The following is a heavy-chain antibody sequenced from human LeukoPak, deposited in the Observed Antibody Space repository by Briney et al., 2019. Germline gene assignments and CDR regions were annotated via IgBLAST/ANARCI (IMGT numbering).Heavy chain of an antibody. CDR3: AKEKIAARHSFDY. V-gene: IGHV3-7*03. Sequence: GGSLRLSCAASGVTFSIYWMSWVRQAPGKGLAWVANINQDGSEKYYVDSVRGRFTISRDNAKHSLSLPANSQTVKDRAVYYCAKEKIAARHSFDYWGQGTLVTVSS. D-gene: IGHD6-6*01. CDR2: INQDGSEK. CDR1: GVTFSIYW. J-gene: IGHJ4*02.